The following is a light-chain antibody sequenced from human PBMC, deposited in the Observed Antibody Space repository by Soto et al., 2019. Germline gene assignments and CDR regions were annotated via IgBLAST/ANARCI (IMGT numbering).Light chain of an antibody. CDR1: QSVSSY. CDR2: DAS. V-gene: IGKV3-11*01. J-gene: IGKJ4*01. Sequence: EIVLTQSPATLSLSPGEGATLSCRASQSVSSYLAWYQQKPGQAPRLLIYDASNSATGIPARFSGGGSGTDFTLTISSLEPEDFAVYYCQQRSNLPLTFGGGTKVEIK. CDR3: QQRSNLPLT.